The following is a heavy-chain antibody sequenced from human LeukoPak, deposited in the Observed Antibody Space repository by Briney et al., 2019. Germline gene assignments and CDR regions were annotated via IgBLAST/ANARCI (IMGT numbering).Heavy chain of an antibody. Sequence: TLSLTCTVSGGSISSGGYYWSWIRQHPGKGLEWIGYIYYSGSTYYNPSLKSRVTISVDTSKNQFSLKLSPVTAADTAVYYCASTGDSSGYYYGYFQHWGQGTLVTVSS. CDR3: ASTGDSSGYYYGYFQH. D-gene: IGHD3-22*01. J-gene: IGHJ1*01. CDR2: IYYSGST. V-gene: IGHV4-31*03. CDR1: GGSISSGGYY.